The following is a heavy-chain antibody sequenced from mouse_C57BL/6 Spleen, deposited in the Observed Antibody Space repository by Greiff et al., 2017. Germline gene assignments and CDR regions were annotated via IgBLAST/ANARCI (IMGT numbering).Heavy chain of an antibody. CDR2: IWGDGST. CDR1: GFSLTSYG. CDR3: ASTAQATDYARDY. J-gene: IGHJ4*01. D-gene: IGHD3-2*02. Sequence: QVQLQQSGPGLVAPSQSLSITCTVSGFSLTSYGVSWVRQPPGKGLEWLGVIWGDGSTKYHSALISRLGISKDNSKSQVFLKLNNLSTDDTATYYCASTAQATDYARDYWGQGTSVTVSS. V-gene: IGHV2-3*01.